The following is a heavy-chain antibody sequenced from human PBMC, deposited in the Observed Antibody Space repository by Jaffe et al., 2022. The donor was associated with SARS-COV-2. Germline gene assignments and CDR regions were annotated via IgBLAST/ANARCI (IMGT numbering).Heavy chain of an antibody. V-gene: IGHV4-61*02. CDR1: GGSISSGSYY. D-gene: IGHD3-3*01. Sequence: QVQLQESGPGLVKPSQTLSLTCTVSGGSISSGSYYWSWIRQPAGKGLEWIGRIYTSGSTNYNPSLKSRVTISVDTSKNQFSLKLSSVTAADTAVYYCAMESYDFWSGRDWFDPWGQGTLVTVSS. J-gene: IGHJ5*02. CDR3: AMESYDFWSGRDWFDP. CDR2: IYTSGST.